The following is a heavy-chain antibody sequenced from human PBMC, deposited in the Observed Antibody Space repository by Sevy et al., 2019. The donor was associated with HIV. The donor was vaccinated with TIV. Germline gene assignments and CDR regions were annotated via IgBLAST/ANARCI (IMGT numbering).Heavy chain of an antibody. Sequence: GGSLRLSCAPSGFTFSNPWMSWVRQAPGKGLEWVARIKSKTDGGTTDDAAPVKGRFTIPRDDSKNTLYLQMNSLKTEDTAVYYCTVVVVIPYYFDYWGQGTLVTVSS. D-gene: IGHD3-22*01. CDR2: IKSKTDGGTT. CDR3: TVVVVIPYYFDY. CDR1: GFTFSNPW. V-gene: IGHV3-15*01. J-gene: IGHJ4*02.